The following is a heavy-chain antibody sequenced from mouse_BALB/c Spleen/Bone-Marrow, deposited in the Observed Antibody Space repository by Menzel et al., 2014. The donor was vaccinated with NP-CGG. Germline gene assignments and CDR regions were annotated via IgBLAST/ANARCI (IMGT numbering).Heavy chain of an antibody. Sequence: VKLMESGPGLVAPSQSLSITCTVSGFSLTSYGVHWVRQPPGKGLEWLGVMWAGGSTNYNSALMSRLSISKDNSESQVFLKMNSLQTDDTAIYYCARDRGYYKDVGDYWGQGTTLTVSS. CDR3: ARDRGYYKDVGDY. J-gene: IGHJ2*01. CDR2: MWAGGST. D-gene: IGHD2-3*01. CDR1: GFSLTSYG. V-gene: IGHV2-9*02.